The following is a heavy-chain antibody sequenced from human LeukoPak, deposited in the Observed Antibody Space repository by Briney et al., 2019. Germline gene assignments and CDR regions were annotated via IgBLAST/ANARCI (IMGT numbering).Heavy chain of an antibody. V-gene: IGHV1-2*04. CDR3: ATLTGDVDI. J-gene: IGHJ3*02. CDR1: GYTFTGYY. CDR2: INPNSGGT. D-gene: IGHD7-27*01. Sequence: GASVKVSCKASGYTFTGYYMHWVRQAPGQGLEWMGWINPNSGGTNYAQKFQGWVTMTRDTSISTAYMELSSLRSEDTAVYYCATLTGDVDIWGQGTMVTVSS.